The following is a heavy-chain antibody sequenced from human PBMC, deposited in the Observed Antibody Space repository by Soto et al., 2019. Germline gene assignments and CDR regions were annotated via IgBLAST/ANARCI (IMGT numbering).Heavy chain of an antibody. J-gene: IGHJ6*02. CDR1: GYTFTGYY. CDR3: ARAGYCSSTSCYANGMDV. Sequence: QVQLVQSGAEVKKPGASVKVSCKASGYTFTGYYMHWVRQAPGQGLEWMGWINPNSGGTNYAQKFQGRVTMTRDTSISTAYMELSRLRSDDTAVYYGARAGYCSSTSCYANGMDVWGQGTTVTVSS. D-gene: IGHD2-2*01. V-gene: IGHV1-2*02. CDR2: INPNSGGT.